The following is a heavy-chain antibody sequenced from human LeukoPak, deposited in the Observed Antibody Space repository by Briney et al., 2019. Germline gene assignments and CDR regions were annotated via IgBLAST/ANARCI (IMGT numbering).Heavy chain of an antibody. CDR2: IYYRGST. D-gene: IGHD6-13*01. V-gene: IGHV4-39*01. J-gene: IGHJ4*02. Sequence: SETLSPTCTVSGGSISSSSYYWGWIRQPPGKGLEWIGSIYYRGSTYYDPSLKSRVIISVDTSKNQFSLKLSSVTATDTAVYYCATLVYSSSWSFDYWGQGTLVSVSS. CDR3: ATLVYSSSWSFDY. CDR1: GGSISSSSYY.